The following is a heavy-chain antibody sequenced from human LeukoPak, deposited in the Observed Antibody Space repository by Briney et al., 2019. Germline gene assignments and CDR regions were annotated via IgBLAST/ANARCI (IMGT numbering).Heavy chain of an antibody. CDR1: GFTFDDYA. J-gene: IGHJ2*01. CDR2: ISWNSGSI. Sequence: GGSLRLSCAASGFTFDDYAMHWVRQAPGKGLEWVSGISWNSGSIGYADSVKGRFTISRDNAKNSLYPQMNSLRAEDTALYYCAKNYYDSSGSRYFDLWGRGTLVTVSS. V-gene: IGHV3-9*01. D-gene: IGHD3-22*01. CDR3: AKNYYDSSGSRYFDL.